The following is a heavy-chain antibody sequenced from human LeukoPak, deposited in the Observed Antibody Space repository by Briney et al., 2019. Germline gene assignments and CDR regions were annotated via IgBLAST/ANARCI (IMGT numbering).Heavy chain of an antibody. Sequence: SETLSLTCTVSGGSISSYYWSWIRQPPGKGLEWIGYIYDSGSINYNPSLRGRVTISLDTSKNQVSLKLSSVTAADTATYYCARKDGDGWGQGTLVTVSS. J-gene: IGHJ4*02. CDR2: IYDSGSI. CDR3: ARKDGDG. V-gene: IGHV4-59*01. D-gene: IGHD5-24*01. CDR1: GGSISSYY.